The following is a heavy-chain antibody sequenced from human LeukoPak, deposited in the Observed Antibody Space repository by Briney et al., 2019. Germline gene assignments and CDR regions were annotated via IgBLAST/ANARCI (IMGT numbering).Heavy chain of an antibody. J-gene: IGHJ4*02. CDR1: GFPFNNYR. CDR3: ASGTAYYGSGSRIDY. Sequence: PGGSLRLSCAAPGFPFNNYRMSWVRQAPGKGQERVDNIKQDDNERVYVDSVRGRFTTSRDNSKNSLYLQLYSLRVEDTAVYDCASGTAYYGSGSRIDYWGQGTLVTVSS. V-gene: IGHV3-7*01. D-gene: IGHD3-10*01. CDR2: IKQDDNER.